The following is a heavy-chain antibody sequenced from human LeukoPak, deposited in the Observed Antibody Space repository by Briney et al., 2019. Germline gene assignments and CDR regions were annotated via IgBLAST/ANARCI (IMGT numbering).Heavy chain of an antibody. CDR3: ARSRDSSGWYPFQH. Sequence: GGSLRLSCAASGFSVSSNYMSWVRQAPGKGLEWVSVIYSGGRTEYAEYADSVKGRFTISRDKSKNTLYLQTNSLRAEDTAVYYCARSRDSSGWYPFQHWGQGTLVTVS. J-gene: IGHJ1*01. V-gene: IGHV3-53*01. D-gene: IGHD6-19*01. CDR2: IYSGGRTEYA. CDR1: GFSVSSNY.